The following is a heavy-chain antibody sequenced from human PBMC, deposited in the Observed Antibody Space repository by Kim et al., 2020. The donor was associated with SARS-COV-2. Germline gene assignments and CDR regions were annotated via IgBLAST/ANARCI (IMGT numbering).Heavy chain of an antibody. J-gene: IGHJ1*01. CDR2: ICWDRGSI. D-gene: IGHD2-8*01. V-gene: IGHV3-9*01. CDR1: GFTFDDYA. CDR3: AKLDANGN. Sequence: GGSLRLSCAASGFTFDDYAMHWVRQAPGKGLEWVSGICWDRGSIGYADSVKGRFTISRDNAKNSLYLQMNSLRAEDTAVYYCAKLDANGNWGHGTLVTVSS.